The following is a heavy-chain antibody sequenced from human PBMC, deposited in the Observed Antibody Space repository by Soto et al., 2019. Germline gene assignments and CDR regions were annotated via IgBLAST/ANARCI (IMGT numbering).Heavy chain of an antibody. D-gene: IGHD3-3*01. CDR2: ISYDGSNK. Sequence: GGSLRLSCAASGFTFSSYGMHWVRQAPGKGLEWVAVISYDGSNKYYADSVKGRFTISRDKSKNTLYLQMNSLRAEDTAVYYCAKESIRFLEWLFDGMDVWGQGTTVTVSS. J-gene: IGHJ6*02. CDR3: AKESIRFLEWLFDGMDV. V-gene: IGHV3-30*18. CDR1: GFTFSSYG.